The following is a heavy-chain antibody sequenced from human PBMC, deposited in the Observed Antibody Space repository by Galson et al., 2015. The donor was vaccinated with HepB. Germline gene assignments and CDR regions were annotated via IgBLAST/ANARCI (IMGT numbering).Heavy chain of an antibody. CDR3: ARPEYSSSGSDY. J-gene: IGHJ4*02. Sequence: SLRLSCAASGFTFSSYAMHWVRQAPGKGLEWVAVISYDGSNKYYADSVKGRFTISRDNSKNTLYLQMNSLRAEDTAVYYCARPEYSSSGSDYWGQGTLVTVSS. V-gene: IGHV3-30*04. CDR1: GFTFSSYA. D-gene: IGHD6-6*01. CDR2: ISYDGSNK.